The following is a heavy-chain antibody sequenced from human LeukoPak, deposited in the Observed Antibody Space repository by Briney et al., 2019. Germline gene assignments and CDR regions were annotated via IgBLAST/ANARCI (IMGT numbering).Heavy chain of an antibody. V-gene: IGHV4-39*01. CDR3: ATTGIAFRWFDP. CDR2: IYYNGST. CDR1: GGSISSSSYY. D-gene: IGHD2-15*01. Sequence: SETLSLTCTVSGGSISSSSYYWGWIRQPPGKGLEWIGSIYYNGSTYYNPSLKSRVTISVDTSKNQFSLKLSSVTAADTAVYYCATTGIAFRWFDPWGQGTLVTVSS. J-gene: IGHJ5*02.